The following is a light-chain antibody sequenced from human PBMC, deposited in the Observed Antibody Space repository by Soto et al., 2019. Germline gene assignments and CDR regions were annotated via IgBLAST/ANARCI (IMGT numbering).Light chain of an antibody. V-gene: IGKV3-11*01. CDR1: KSVNNY. J-gene: IGKJ2*01. CDR2: DAS. CDR3: QQRSNWPPRT. Sequence: EIVLTQYPATLSLSPGERATLSCRASKSVNNYLAWYQQKPSQAPRLLIYDASNRATGIPARFSGSGSGTDFTLTISSLEPEDVAIYYCQQRSNWPPRTFGQGTKLEIK.